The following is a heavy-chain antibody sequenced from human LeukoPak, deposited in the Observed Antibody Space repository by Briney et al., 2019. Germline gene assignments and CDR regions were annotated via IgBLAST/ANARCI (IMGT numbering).Heavy chain of an antibody. V-gene: IGHV3-53*05. CDR3: AKGAQPLPQSPGDAFDI. Sequence: GGSLRLSCAASGFTVSSNYMSWVRQAPGKGLEWVSVIYSGGSTYYADSVKGRFTISRDSSKNTLYLQMNSLRAEDTAVYYCAKGAQPLPQSPGDAFDIWGQGTMVTVSS. CDR2: IYSGGST. CDR1: GFTVSSNY. J-gene: IGHJ3*02. D-gene: IGHD1-14*01.